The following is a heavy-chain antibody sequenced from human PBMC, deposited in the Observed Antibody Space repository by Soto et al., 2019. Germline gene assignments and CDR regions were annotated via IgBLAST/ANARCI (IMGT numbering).Heavy chain of an antibody. CDR1: GGSISSYY. D-gene: IGHD1-26*01. J-gene: IGHJ4*02. Sequence: QVQLEESGPGLVKPSETLSLTCTVSGGSISSYYWSWIRQAPGKGLEWIGYIYYTGSTKYNPSLKSRVTMSVDTSKNQFSLKLSSVTAADTAVYYCVGLWELNHDFDSWGQGTLVTVSS. CDR2: IYYTGST. V-gene: IGHV4-59*01. CDR3: VGLWELNHDFDS.